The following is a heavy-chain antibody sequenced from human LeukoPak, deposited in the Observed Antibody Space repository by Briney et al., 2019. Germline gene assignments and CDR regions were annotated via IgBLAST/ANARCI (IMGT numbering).Heavy chain of an antibody. J-gene: IGHJ3*02. CDR3: AKGDYGVQGVISETAFDI. Sequence: PGGSLRLSCAASGFTFSSYDMTWVREAPGKGLEWVSTFSGSSTNTYYADSVKGRFTISRDNSKTTLYLQLNSLRAEDTAVYYCAKGDYGVQGVISETAFDIWGQGTMVTVSS. D-gene: IGHD3-10*01. CDR2: FSGSSTNT. V-gene: IGHV3-23*01. CDR1: GFTFSSYD.